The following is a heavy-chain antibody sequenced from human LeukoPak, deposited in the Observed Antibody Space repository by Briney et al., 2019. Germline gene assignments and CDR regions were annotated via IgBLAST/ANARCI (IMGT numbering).Heavy chain of an antibody. D-gene: IGHD6-25*01. J-gene: IGHJ4*02. CDR3: AKEARWIAAAIDY. CDR1: GFTFSSYW. V-gene: IGHV3-74*01. CDR2: INSEGRST. Sequence: QPGGSLRLSCAVSGFTFSSYWMHWVRQAPGKGLVWVSRINSEGRSTSYADSVKGRFTISRDNAKNTLYLQMNSLRAEDTAVYYCAKEARWIAAAIDYWGQGTLVTVSS.